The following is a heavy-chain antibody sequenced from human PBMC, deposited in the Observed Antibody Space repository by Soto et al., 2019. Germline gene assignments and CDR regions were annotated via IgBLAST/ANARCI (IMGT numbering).Heavy chain of an antibody. CDR2: IYHSVSK. D-gene: IGHD4-17*01. CDR3: ARYTKGYGDSLWYFDL. Sequence: PSETLSLTCAVSGYSISSGDYWGWIRQPPGKGLEWIGSIYHSVSKYYNPSLKSRVTISVDTSNNQFSLKLSSVNAAYTALYYCARYTKGYGDSLWYFDLLGPGTLVTVCS. V-gene: IGHV4-38-2*01. CDR1: GYSISSGDY. J-gene: IGHJ2*01.